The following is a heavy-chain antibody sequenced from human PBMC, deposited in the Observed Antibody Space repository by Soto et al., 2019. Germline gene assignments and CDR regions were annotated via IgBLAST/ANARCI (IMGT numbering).Heavy chain of an antibody. CDR1: GYTFTSYD. CDR3: ARWEYDFWSGYLSYGMDV. V-gene: IGHV1-18*01. Sequence: WASVKVSCKASGYTFTSYDINWVRQAPGQGLEWMGWISAYNGNTNYAQKLQGRVTMTTDTSTSTAYMELRSLRSDDTAVYYCARWEYDFWSGYLSYGMDVWGQGTTVTVSS. CDR2: ISAYNGNT. D-gene: IGHD3-3*01. J-gene: IGHJ6*02.